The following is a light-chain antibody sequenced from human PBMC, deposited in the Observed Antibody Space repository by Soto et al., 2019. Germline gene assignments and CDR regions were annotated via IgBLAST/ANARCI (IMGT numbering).Light chain of an antibody. V-gene: IGKV3-20*01. J-gene: IGKJ2*01. CDR1: QSVRSNY. Sequence: VVLTQSPGSLSLSPGERATLSCRASQSVRSNYLAWYQQQPGQAPRLLIFGASTRATGIPDRFSGSGSGTDFTLTISRLEPEDSAVYFCHQYGYGADTFGQGTRLEIK. CDR2: GAS. CDR3: HQYGYGADT.